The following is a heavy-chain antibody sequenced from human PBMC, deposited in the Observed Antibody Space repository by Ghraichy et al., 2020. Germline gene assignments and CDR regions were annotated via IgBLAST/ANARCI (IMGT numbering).Heavy chain of an antibody. J-gene: IGHJ4*02. D-gene: IGHD3-10*01. V-gene: IGHV3-74*01. CDR1: GFTFSSYW. CDR3: STSPRADRGNY. CDR2: IKTDGSTT. Sequence: GGSLRLSCAASGFTFSSYWMHWVRQAPGKGLVWVSHIKTDGSTTNYADSVRGRFTISRDNAKNTLYLQMNSLRADDTAVYYCSTSPRADRGNYWGQGTLVTVSS.